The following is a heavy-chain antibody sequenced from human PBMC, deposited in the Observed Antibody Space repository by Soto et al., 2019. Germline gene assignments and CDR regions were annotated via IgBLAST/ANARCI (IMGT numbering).Heavy chain of an antibody. Sequence: GSGPTLVNPTQTLTLTCTFSGFSLTTSGAGVVWIRQPPGKALEWLALIYWNDDKRYNPSLKNGLTITKDTSKNQVVLTMTNMDPVDTATYYCAHLYPSDYGDYLPRTYNWFDPWGQGTPVTVSS. CDR1: GFSLTTSGAG. CDR3: AHLYPSDYGDYLPRTYNWFDP. V-gene: IGHV2-5*01. CDR2: IYWNDDK. J-gene: IGHJ5*02. D-gene: IGHD4-17*01.